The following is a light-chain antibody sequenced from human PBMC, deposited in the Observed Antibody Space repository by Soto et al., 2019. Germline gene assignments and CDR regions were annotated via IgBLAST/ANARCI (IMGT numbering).Light chain of an antibody. CDR2: DAS. J-gene: IGKJ5*01. V-gene: IGKV3-11*01. CDR3: QQRSNWPIT. Sequence: EIVLTQSPATLSLSPGERATLSCRASQSVSSYLAWYQQKPGQAPRLLIYDASNRATGIPARFSGSGSGTDFTLTIRSLEPEDFAVYYCQQRSNWPITFGQGTRREIK. CDR1: QSVSSY.